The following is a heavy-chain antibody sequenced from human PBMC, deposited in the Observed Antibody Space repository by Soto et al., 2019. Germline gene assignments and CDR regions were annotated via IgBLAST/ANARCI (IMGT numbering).Heavy chain of an antibody. CDR3: VKGNQLLRYYFEF. D-gene: IGHD2-15*01. CDR2: ITSDGDST. CDR1: GFTFSNYA. V-gene: IGHV3-64D*06. J-gene: IGHJ4*02. Sequence: GGSLRLSCSVSGFTFSNYAMHWVRQAPGEGLEYVSGITSDGDSTYHADSVKGRFTISRDNSKNTLYLQTSSLRLEDTAIYYCVKGNQLLRYYFEFWGQGTLVTVSS.